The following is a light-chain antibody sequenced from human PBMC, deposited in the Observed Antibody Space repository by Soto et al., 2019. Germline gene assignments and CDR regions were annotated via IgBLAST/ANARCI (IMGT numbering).Light chain of an antibody. CDR1: SSNIGRNS. J-gene: IGLJ1*01. Sequence: QSALTQEPSVCGTPGQRVTITCSGSSSNIGRNSVNWYQHLPGTAPKLLTHGNNHRPSGVPDRFSGSKSGTSASLAISGLQPEDEADYCCAAWDDSLNEYVFGDGSKVTVL. CDR2: GNN. CDR3: AAWDDSLNEYV. V-gene: IGLV1-44*01.